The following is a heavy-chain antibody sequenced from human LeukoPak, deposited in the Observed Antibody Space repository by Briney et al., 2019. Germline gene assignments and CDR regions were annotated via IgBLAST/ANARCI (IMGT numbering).Heavy chain of an antibody. CDR3: ARDLPSPLGYCTSSSCYTDAFDL. V-gene: IGHV3-74*01. J-gene: IGHJ3*01. CDR1: GFTFSKRW. CDR2: IGTEGTIA. Sequence: GGSLRLSCAASGFTFSKRWMHWVRQAPGKGPVWVSRIGTEGTIANYADSVKGRFTISRDNAKNTLYLQMNSLRAEDTAVYYCARDLPSPLGYCTSSSCYTDAFDLWGQGTMVTVSS. D-gene: IGHD2-2*02.